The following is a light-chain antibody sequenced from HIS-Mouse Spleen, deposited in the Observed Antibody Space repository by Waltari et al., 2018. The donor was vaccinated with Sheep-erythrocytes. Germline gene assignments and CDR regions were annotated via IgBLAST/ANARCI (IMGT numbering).Light chain of an antibody. CDR2: LGS. J-gene: IGKJ3*01. CDR1: QSPLHSNGYNY. V-gene: IGKV2-28*01. Sequence: DIVMTQSPLSLPVTPGEPASIPCRSSQSPLHSNGYNYLDWYLQKPGQSPQLLIHLGSHRASGVPDRFSGSGSGTDFTLKISRVEAEDVGVYFCMQALQTPMFTFGPGTKVDIK. CDR3: MQALQTPMFT.